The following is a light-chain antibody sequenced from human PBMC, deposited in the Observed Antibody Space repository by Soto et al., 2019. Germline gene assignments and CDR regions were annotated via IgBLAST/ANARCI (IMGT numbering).Light chain of an antibody. Sequence: EVVMTQTKATLSVSPGEGVTLSCRASQSVSSYLAWYQQKPGQAHRXLIYDASNRATGIPARFSGSGSGTDLTITITSLEPEDFEVYYCQHRSNWPLTFCEVTNVDIK. CDR2: DAS. J-gene: IGKJ4*01. CDR3: QHRSNWPLT. V-gene: IGKV3-11*01. CDR1: QSVSSY.